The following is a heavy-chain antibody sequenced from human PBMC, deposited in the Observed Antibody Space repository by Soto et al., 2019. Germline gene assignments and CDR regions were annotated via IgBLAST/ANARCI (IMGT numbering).Heavy chain of an antibody. V-gene: IGHV3-48*03. D-gene: IGHD2-8*02. CDR3: AKATATGGGAFDI. J-gene: IGHJ3*02. Sequence: WVRQAPGKGLEWVSYISSSGSTIYYADSVKGRFTISRDNAKNSLYLQMNSLRAEDTAVYYCAKATATGGGAFDICGQGTMVTVSS. CDR2: ISSSGSTI.